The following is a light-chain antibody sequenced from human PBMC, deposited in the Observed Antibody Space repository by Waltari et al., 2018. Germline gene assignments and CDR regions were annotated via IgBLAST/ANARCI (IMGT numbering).Light chain of an antibody. CDR3: ASWDYSLNGVL. V-gene: IGLV1-44*01. CDR1: NSNFGSQV. J-gene: IGLJ3*02. Sequence: QSVLTPLPSASGTPGQRVTTSSSGSNSNFGSQVVNWYQQLPGTAPTILIYGNPQRPSGVPDRFSGSESGTSASLAISGLQSEDEADYYCASWDYSLNGVLYGGGTKLTVL. CDR2: GNP.